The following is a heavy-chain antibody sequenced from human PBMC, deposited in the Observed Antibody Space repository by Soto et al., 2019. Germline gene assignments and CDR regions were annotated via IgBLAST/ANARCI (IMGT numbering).Heavy chain of an antibody. Sequence: SETLSLTCAVYGGSFSGYYWSWIRQPPGKGLEWIGEINHSGSTNYNPSLKSRVTISVDTSKNQFSLKLSSVTAADTAVYYCERIRGEWYFSTWLDPWGQGTLVTVSS. D-gene: IGHD3-10*01. J-gene: IGHJ5*02. CDR3: ERIRGEWYFSTWLDP. CDR2: INHSGST. CDR1: GGSFSGYY. V-gene: IGHV4-34*01.